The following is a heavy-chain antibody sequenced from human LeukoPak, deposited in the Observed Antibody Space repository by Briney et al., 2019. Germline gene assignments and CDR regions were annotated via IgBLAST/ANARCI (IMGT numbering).Heavy chain of an antibody. CDR1: DDSIRAFY. J-gene: IGHJ5*02. Sequence: SETLSLTCTVSDDSIRAFYWSWIRQPPGKGLEWIGEINHSGSTNYNPSLKSRVTISVDTSKNQFSLKLSSVTAADTAVYYCARIGALFRYYYDSSGYSRPFDPWGQGTLVTVSS. CDR2: INHSGST. D-gene: IGHD3-22*01. V-gene: IGHV4-34*01. CDR3: ARIGALFRYYYDSSGYSRPFDP.